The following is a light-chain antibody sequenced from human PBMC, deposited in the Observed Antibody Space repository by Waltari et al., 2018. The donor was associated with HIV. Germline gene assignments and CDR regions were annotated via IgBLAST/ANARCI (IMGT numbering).Light chain of an antibody. CDR1: RPNLRARYD. V-gene: IGLV1-40*01. Sequence: QSVLTQTPSVSGAPGQRVTISCTWSRPNLRARYDVPWYHQILGTAPKLLIYGNSHRPSGVPDRFSGSKSGTSASLAITGLQAEDEADYYCQSYDSSLSVWVFGGGTKLTVL. CDR2: GNS. J-gene: IGLJ3*02. CDR3: QSYDSSLSVWV.